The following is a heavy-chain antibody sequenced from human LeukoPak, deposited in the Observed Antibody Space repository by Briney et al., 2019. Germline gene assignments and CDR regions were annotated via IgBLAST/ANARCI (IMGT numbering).Heavy chain of an antibody. V-gene: IGHV3-7*01. CDR3: ASGSYSADWYFDL. D-gene: IGHD1-26*01. J-gene: IGHJ2*01. CDR2: IKQDGSEK. CDR1: GFTFSSYW. Sequence: SGGSLRLSCAASGFTFSSYWMSWVRQAPGKGLEWVANIKQDGSEKYYVDSVKGRFTISRDNAKNSLYLQMNSLRAEDTAVYYCASGSYSADWYFDLWGRGTLVTVSS.